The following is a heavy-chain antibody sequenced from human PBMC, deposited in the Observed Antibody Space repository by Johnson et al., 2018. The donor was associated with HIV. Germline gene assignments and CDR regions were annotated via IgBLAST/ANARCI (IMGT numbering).Heavy chain of an antibody. V-gene: IGHV3-20*04. CDR3: AKIRGEMATTDAFDI. Sequence: VQLAESGGGVVRPGGSLRLSCAASGFTFDDYGMNWVRQAPGKGLEWVSGINWNGGSTCYADSVKGRFTISRDNAKNSLHLQMNSLRAEDTALYYCAKIRGEMATTDAFDIWGQGTMVTVSS. CDR2: INWNGGST. CDR1: GFTFDDYG. J-gene: IGHJ3*02. D-gene: IGHD5-24*01.